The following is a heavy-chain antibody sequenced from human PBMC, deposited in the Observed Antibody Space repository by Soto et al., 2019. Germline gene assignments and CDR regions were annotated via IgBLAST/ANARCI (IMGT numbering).Heavy chain of an antibody. CDR1: GFSLSNARMG. Sequence: QVTLKESGPVLVKPTETLTLTCTVSGFSLSNARMGVSWIRQPPGKALEWLAHIFSNDEKSYSTSLKSRLTIXXDXSRXQVVLTMTNMDPVDTATYYCARIPDRYFDWLLKDYWGQGTLVTVSS. V-gene: IGHV2-26*01. D-gene: IGHD3-9*01. CDR3: ARIPDRYFDWLLKDY. J-gene: IGHJ4*02. CDR2: IFSNDEK.